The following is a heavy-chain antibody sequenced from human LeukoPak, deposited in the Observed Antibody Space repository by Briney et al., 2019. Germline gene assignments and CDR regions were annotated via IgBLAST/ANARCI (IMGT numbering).Heavy chain of an antibody. V-gene: IGHV1-69*02. D-gene: IGHD6-6*01. CDR3: ARGLAAREIF. CDR1: GGTFSSYT. J-gene: IGHJ4*02. Sequence: ASVKVSCKASGGTFSSYTISWVRQAPGQGLEWMGGIIPILGIANYAQKFQGRVTITADKSTSTACMELSSLRSEDTAVYYCARGLAAREIFWGQGTLVTVSS. CDR2: IIPILGIA.